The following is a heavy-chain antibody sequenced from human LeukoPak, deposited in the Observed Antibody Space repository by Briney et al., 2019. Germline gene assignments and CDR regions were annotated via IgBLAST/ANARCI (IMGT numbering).Heavy chain of an antibody. Sequence: PSQTLSLTCTVSGGSISSSSYYWGWIRQPPGKGLEWIGSIYYSGSTYYNPSLKSRVTISVDTSKNQFSLKLNSVTAADTAVYYCGSDSSGYYVDYWGQGTLVTVSS. V-gene: IGHV4-39*07. J-gene: IGHJ4*02. D-gene: IGHD3-22*01. CDR1: GGSISSSSYY. CDR2: IYYSGST. CDR3: GSDSSGYYVDY.